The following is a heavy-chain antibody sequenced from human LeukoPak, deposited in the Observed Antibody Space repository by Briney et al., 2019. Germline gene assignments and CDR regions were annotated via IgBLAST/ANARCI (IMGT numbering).Heavy chain of an antibody. CDR1: GFTFDDYA. CDR2: ISWNSGSI. J-gene: IGHJ4*02. CDR3: AKDPINYYDSKPLYYFDY. Sequence: GRSLRLSCAASGFTFDDYAMPWVRQAPGKGLEWVSGISWNSGSIGYADSVKGRFTISRDNAKNSLYLQMNSLRAEDTALYYCAKDPINYYDSKPLYYFDYWGQGTLVTVSS. V-gene: IGHV3-9*01. D-gene: IGHD3-22*01.